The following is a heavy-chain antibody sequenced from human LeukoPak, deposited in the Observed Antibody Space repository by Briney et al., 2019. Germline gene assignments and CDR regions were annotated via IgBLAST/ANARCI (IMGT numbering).Heavy chain of an antibody. Sequence: SETLSLTCTVSGGSISSYYWSWIRQPPGKGLEWIGYIYYSGSTNYNPSLKSRVTISVDTSKNQFSLKLSSVTAADTAVYFCARQGLGVFWSGKYYGMDVWGQGTTVTVSS. CDR2: IYYSGST. CDR3: ARQGLGVFWSGKYYGMDV. V-gene: IGHV4-59*08. D-gene: IGHD3-3*01. CDR1: GGSISSYY. J-gene: IGHJ6*02.